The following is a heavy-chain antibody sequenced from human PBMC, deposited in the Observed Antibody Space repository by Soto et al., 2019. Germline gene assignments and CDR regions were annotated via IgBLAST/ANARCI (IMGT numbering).Heavy chain of an antibody. V-gene: IGHV3-33*01. CDR2: IWYDGSNK. J-gene: IGHJ2*01. CDR1: GFTFSSYG. D-gene: IGHD2-2*02. Sequence: ESGGGVVQPGRSLRLSCAASGFTFSSYGMHWVRQAPGKGLEWVAVIWYDGSNKYYADSVKGRFTISRDNSKNTLYLQMNSLRAEDTAVYYCARDLYNWYFDLWGRGTLVTVSS. CDR3: ARDLYNWYFDL.